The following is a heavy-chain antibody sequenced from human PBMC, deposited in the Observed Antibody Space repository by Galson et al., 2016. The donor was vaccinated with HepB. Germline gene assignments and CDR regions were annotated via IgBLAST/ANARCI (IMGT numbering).Heavy chain of an antibody. V-gene: IGHV3-9*02. CDR3: AREADT. Sequence: SLRLSCAVSGFISDDYAMHWVRQVPGKGLEWVSGISWKRGSIGYADSVKGRFTISRDNAKNSLYLQMNSLRVEDTAVYYCAREADTWGQGTLVTVSS. CDR1: GFISDDYA. J-gene: IGHJ4*02. CDR2: ISWKRGSI. D-gene: IGHD6-25*01.